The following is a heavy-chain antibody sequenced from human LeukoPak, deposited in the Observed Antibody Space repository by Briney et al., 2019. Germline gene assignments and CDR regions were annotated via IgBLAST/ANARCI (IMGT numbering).Heavy chain of an antibody. V-gene: IGHV3-30*04. J-gene: IGHJ4*02. Sequence: GRSLRLSCAASGFTFSTYAMHWVRQAPGKGLEWEAVISYDGSNKYYADSVKGRFTISRDNSKNTLYLQMNSLRAEDTAVYYCARDLIVVVIKGEGADYWGQGTLVTVSS. D-gene: IGHD3-22*01. CDR2: ISYDGSNK. CDR3: ARDLIVVVIKGEGADY. CDR1: GFTFSTYA.